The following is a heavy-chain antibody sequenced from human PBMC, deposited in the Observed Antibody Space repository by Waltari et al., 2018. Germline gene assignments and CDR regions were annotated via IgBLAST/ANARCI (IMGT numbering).Heavy chain of an antibody. CDR3: ARDHGAAAGYDY. J-gene: IGHJ4*02. CDR2: TYYRSKWYN. CDR1: GARVSSNRAA. V-gene: IGHV6-1*01. D-gene: IGHD6-13*01. Sequence: QVQLKQSGPGLVKPSQTLPLTCAIPGARVSSNRAAWNWIRQSPSRGLEWLGRTYYRSKWYNKYGISVKSRITINPDTSKNQFSLQLNSVTPEDTAVYYCARDHGAAAGYDYWGQGTLVTVSS.